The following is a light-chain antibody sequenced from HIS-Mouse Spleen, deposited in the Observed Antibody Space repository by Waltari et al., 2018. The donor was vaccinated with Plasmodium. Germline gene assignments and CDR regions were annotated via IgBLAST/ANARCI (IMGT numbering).Light chain of an antibody. J-gene: IGLJ2*01. V-gene: IGLV2-8*01. Sequence: LTQPPSVSVSPGQTARITCSGDALPKQYAYWYPQHPGKAPKPMFYEVSKRPSGVPDGFAGSKSGNTASLTVSGLQAEDEADYYCSSYAGSNNLVFGGGTKLTVL. CDR3: SSYAGSNNLV. CDR2: EVS. CDR1: ALPKQY.